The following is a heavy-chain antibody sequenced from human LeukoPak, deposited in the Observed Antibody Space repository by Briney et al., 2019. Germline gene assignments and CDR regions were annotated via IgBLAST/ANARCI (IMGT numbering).Heavy chain of an antibody. Sequence: SETLSLTCTVSGGSISSYYWSWIRQPPGKGLEWIGYIYYSGSTNYNPSLKSRVTISVDTSKNQFSLKLSSVTAADTAVYYCARGTAAADKAYYYYYYGMDVWGQGTTVTVSS. D-gene: IGHD6-13*01. CDR1: GGSISSYY. V-gene: IGHV4-59*01. CDR2: IYYSGST. J-gene: IGHJ6*02. CDR3: ARGTAAADKAYYYYYYGMDV.